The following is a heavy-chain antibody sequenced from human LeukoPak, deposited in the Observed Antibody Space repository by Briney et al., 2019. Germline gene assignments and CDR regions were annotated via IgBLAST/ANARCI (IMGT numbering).Heavy chain of an antibody. J-gene: IGHJ1*01. CDR2: IWYDGSNK. CDR1: GFTFSNYG. Sequence: PGRSLRLSCAASGFTFSNYGMHWVRQAQGKGLEGVAVIWYDGSNKYCSDSVKGRFTISRDNPKNTLYLQMNSLRVEDTAVYYCATTASRGPQSAEYFQYWGQGTLVTVSS. CDR3: ATTASRGPQSAEYFQY. V-gene: IGHV3-33*01.